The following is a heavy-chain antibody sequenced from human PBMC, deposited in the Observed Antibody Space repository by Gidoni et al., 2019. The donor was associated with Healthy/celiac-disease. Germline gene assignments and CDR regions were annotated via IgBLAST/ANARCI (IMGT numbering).Heavy chain of an antibody. CDR3: ARELQGYYYYMDV. CDR2: ISYDGSNK. Sequence: QVQLVESGGGVVQPGRSLKLSCAASGFTFSSYAMHWVRQAPGQGLEWVAVISYDGSNKYYADSVKGRFTISRDNSKNTLYLQMNSLRAEDTAVYYCARELQGYYYYMDVWGKGTTVTVSS. J-gene: IGHJ6*03. D-gene: IGHD1-1*01. V-gene: IGHV3-30-3*01. CDR1: GFTFSSYA.